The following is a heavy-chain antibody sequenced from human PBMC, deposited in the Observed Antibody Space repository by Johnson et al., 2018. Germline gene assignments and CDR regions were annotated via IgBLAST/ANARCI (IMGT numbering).Heavy chain of an antibody. Sequence: QLVQSGGGLVKPGGSLRXSCAASGFTFSSYSMIWVRQAPGKGLEWVPSISSSTGYIYYADSVKGRFTLSRDNAKNSLYLQMNSVRGEDTAVYYCAGGCNLDYYYYMDVWGKGTTVTVSS. V-gene: IGHV3-21*01. CDR3: AGGCNLDYYYYMDV. D-gene: IGHD2/OR15-2a*01. J-gene: IGHJ6*03. CDR2: ISSSTGYI. CDR1: GFTFSSYS.